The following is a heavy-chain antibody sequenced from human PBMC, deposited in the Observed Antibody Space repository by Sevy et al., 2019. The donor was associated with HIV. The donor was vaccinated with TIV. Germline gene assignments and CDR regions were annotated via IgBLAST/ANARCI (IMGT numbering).Heavy chain of an antibody. CDR1: GFSFRDYA. D-gene: IGHD1-1*01. V-gene: IGHV3-30*04. CDR2: ISFDASNK. CDR3: ALERLSSDVAEYFQN. J-gene: IGHJ1*01. Sequence: GGSLRLSCVASGFSFRDYALHWVRQAPGKGLEWVATISFDASNKHYADSVKGRFTISRDNFQNSLFLQMNSLRPEDTAVYYCALERLSSDVAEYFQNWGQGTLVTVSS.